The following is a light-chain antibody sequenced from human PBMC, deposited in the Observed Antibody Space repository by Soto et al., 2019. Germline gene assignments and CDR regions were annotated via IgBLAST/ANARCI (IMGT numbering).Light chain of an antibody. V-gene: IGLV1-47*01. Sequence: QSVLAQQPSASGTPGQRVTISCSGSSSNIGTNSVYWYQQLPGTAPKLLIYRDNQRPSGVPDRFSGSKSGTSASLAISGLRSEDEADHYCATWDDSLSGVFGGGTKLTVL. CDR2: RDN. CDR3: ATWDDSLSGV. J-gene: IGLJ3*02. CDR1: SSNIGTNS.